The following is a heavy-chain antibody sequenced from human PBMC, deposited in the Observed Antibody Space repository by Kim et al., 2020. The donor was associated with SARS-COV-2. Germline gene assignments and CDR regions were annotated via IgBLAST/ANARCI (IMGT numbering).Heavy chain of an antibody. Sequence: GGSLRLSCAASGFTFSNAWMSWVRQAPGKGLEWVGRIKSKTDGGTTDYAAPVKGRFTISRDDSKNTLYLQMNSLKTEDTAVYYCTTVSGYPGWDLYYYYYYGMDVWGQGTTVTVSS. CDR3: TTVSGYPGWDLYYYYYYGMDV. V-gene: IGHV3-15*01. J-gene: IGHJ6*02. CDR1: GFTFSNAW. D-gene: IGHD3-22*01. CDR2: IKSKTDGGTT.